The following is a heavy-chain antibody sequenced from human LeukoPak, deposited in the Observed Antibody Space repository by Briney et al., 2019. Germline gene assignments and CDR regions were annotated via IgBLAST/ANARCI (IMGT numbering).Heavy chain of an antibody. CDR2: IYNSGST. V-gene: IGHV4-38-2*01. CDR1: GYSISSGYY. CDR3: ASHCSGGSCYEGYNWLDP. Sequence: PSETLSLTCAVSGYSISSGYYWGWIRQPPGKGLEWIGSIYNSGSTHYNPSLKSRVTISVDRSKNQFSLKLSSVTAADTAVYYCASHCSGGSCYEGYNWLDPWGQGTLVTVSS. J-gene: IGHJ5*02. D-gene: IGHD2-15*01.